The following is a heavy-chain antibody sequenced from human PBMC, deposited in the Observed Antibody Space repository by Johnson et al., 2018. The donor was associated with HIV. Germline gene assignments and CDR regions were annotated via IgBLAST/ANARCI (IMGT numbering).Heavy chain of an antibody. CDR3: TTGGYSYGFDAFDI. J-gene: IGHJ3*02. CDR2: INWNGDSP. D-gene: IGHD5-18*01. CDR1: GFTFDDYG. Sequence: VQLVESGGGLVQPGRSLRLSCAGSGFTFDDYGMSWVRQAPGKGLEWISGINWNGDSPGYADSVKGRFTISRDNAKNSLYLQMNSLRAEDTAVYYCTTGGYSYGFDAFDIWGQGTMVTVSS. V-gene: IGHV3-20*04.